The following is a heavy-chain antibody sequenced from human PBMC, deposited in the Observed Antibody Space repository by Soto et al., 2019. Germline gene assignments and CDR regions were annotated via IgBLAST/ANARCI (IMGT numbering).Heavy chain of an antibody. V-gene: IGHV4-61*01. CDR1: GGSVSSGSYY. CDR2: IYYSGST. D-gene: IGHD3-10*01. CDR3: ARVVQTAWVDY. J-gene: IGHJ4*02. Sequence: QVQLQESGPGLVKPSETLSLTCTVSGGSVSSGSYYWSWIRQPPGKGLEWIGYIYYSGSTNYNPSLESRVTISVDTSKNQFSLKLSSVTAADTAVYYCARVVQTAWVDYWGQGTLVTVSS.